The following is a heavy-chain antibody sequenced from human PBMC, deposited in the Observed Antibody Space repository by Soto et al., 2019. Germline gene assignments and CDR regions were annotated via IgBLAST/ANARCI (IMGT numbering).Heavy chain of an antibody. J-gene: IGHJ3*02. Sequence: PGGSLRLSCAASGFTFRNFGMQWVRQAPGKGLEWISYIRSSGDSIYYADSVKGRFTISRDNAKNSLYLQMNSLRAEDTAVYYCARDGSDISDGLDMWGQGTMVTVSS. CDR2: IRSSGDSI. CDR1: GFTFRNFG. V-gene: IGHV3-48*01. CDR3: ARDGSDISDGLDM.